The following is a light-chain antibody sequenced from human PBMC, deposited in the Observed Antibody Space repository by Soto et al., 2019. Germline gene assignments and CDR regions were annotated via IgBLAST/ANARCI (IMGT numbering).Light chain of an antibody. Sequence: EIVMSQYPATLSVSPGERXXXXXXASQSVSSNLAWYQQKPGQAPRLLIYGASSRATGIPARFSGSGSGTDFTLTISSLEPEDFAVYYCQHRNNRPFSFAPGTKVDIK. V-gene: IGKV3D-15*01. J-gene: IGKJ3*01. CDR2: GAS. CDR1: QSVSSN. CDR3: QHRNNRPFS.